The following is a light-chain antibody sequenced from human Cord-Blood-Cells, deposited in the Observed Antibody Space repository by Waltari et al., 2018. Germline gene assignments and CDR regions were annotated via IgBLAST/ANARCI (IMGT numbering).Light chain of an antibody. CDR2: GKT. CDR1: SLRSYY. Sequence: SSELTQDPAVSVALGQTVRITCHGDSLRSYYASWYQQKTGQAPGFYIYGKTNRPSGIPDRFSGSSSGNTASLTITGAQAEDEADYYCNSRDSSGNHVVFGGGTKLTVL. V-gene: IGLV3-19*01. CDR3: NSRDSSGNHVV. J-gene: IGLJ2*01.